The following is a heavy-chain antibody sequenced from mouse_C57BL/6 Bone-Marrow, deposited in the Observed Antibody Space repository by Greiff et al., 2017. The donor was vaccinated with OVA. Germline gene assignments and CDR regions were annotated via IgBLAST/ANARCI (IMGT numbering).Heavy chain of an antibody. Sequence: QVQLKESGAELVMPGASVKLSCKASGYTFTSYWMHWVKQRPGQGLEWIGEIDPSDSYTNYNQKFKGKSTLTVDKSSSTAYVQLSSLTSEDSAVYYCARAYYDYEEAYWGQGTLVTVSA. CDR3: ARAYYDYEEAY. CDR2: IDPSDSYT. CDR1: GYTFTSYW. D-gene: IGHD2-4*01. J-gene: IGHJ3*01. V-gene: IGHV1-69*01.